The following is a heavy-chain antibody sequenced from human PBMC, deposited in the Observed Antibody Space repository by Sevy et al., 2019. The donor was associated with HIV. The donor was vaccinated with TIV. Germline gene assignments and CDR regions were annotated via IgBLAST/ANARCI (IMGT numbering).Heavy chain of an antibody. V-gene: IGHV3-11*01. D-gene: IGHD5-18*01. CDR3: ARGEYSYGYAYYYGMDV. J-gene: IGHJ6*02. Sequence: GGSLRLSCAASGFTFSDYYISWIRQAPGKGLEWVSYISSSGSTIYYADSVKGRFTISRDNAKNSLYLQMNSLRAEDTAVYYCARGEYSYGYAYYYGMDVWGQGTTVTVSS. CDR1: GFTFSDYY. CDR2: ISSSGSTI.